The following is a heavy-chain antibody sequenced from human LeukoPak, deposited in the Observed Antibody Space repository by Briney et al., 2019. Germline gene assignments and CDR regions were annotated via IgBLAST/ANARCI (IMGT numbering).Heavy chain of an antibody. CDR3: ASGHPDYYDSSGYYRDY. Sequence: SETLSLTCAVYGGSFSGYYWSWIRQPPGKGLEWIGETNHSGSTNYNPSLKSRVTISVDTSKNQFSLKLSSVTAADTAVYYCASGHPDYYDSSGYYRDYWGQGTLVTVSS. J-gene: IGHJ4*02. D-gene: IGHD3-22*01. CDR2: TNHSGST. V-gene: IGHV4-34*01. CDR1: GGSFSGYY.